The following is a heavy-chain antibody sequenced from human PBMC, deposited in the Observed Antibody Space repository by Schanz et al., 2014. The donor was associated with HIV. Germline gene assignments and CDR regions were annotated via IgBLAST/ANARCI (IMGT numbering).Heavy chain of an antibody. CDR1: GGTFSSHA. J-gene: IGHJ6*02. V-gene: IGHV1-69*01. Sequence: QVHLVQSGAEVKKPGSSVKVSCEASGGTFSSHAISWVRQAPGQGLEWMGGFIPFFGAANYAEKYEDRVTITADESSSTAYMELSGLRSEDTAVYYCARDRGGGSTTGTQLDYYYAMDVWGQGTTVTVSS. CDR3: ARDRGGGSTTGTQLDYYYAMDV. D-gene: IGHD1-1*01. CDR2: FIPFFGAA.